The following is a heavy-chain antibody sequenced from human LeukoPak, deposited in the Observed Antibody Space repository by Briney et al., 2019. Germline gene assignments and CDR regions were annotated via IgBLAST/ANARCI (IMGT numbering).Heavy chain of an antibody. D-gene: IGHD2-15*01. CDR1: GFSFSSYN. Sequence: GGSLRLSCAASGFSFSSYNMNWVRQTPGKGLEWVSSITNTFYADSVKGRFTISRDNARNSLYLQMNSLRAEDTAIYYCAKNGDRGAYCTGGTCYPYFYYYMDVWGKGTTVTI. V-gene: IGHV3-21*04. CDR3: AKNGDRGAYCTGGTCYPYFYYYMDV. CDR2: ITNT. J-gene: IGHJ6*03.